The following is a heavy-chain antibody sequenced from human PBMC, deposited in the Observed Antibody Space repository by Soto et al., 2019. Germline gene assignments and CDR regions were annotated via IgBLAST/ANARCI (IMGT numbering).Heavy chain of an antibody. Sequence: WASVKVSRKASGYTFSDFDINWLRQASGQGPEWMGWMNAKSGDTFFAQRFQGKFNMTWDTSLSTAYMEVGSLTSDDTAIYYCARGNPFNYAGFDVWGQGTTVTVSS. D-gene: IGHD3-16*01. V-gene: IGHV1-8*01. CDR2: MNAKSGDT. CDR3: ARGNPFNYAGFDV. J-gene: IGHJ6*02. CDR1: GYTFSDFD.